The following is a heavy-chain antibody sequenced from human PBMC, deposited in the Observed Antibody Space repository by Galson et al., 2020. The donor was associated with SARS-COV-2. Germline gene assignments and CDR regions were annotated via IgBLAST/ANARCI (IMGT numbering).Heavy chain of an antibody. CDR2: ISAYNGNT. Sequence: ASVNVSCKASGYTFTSYGISWVRQAPGQELAWMGWISAYNGNTNYAQKLQGRVTMTTDTSTSTAYMELRSLRSDGTAVYYCALSYYDSSGPEFDYWGQGTLVTVSS. J-gene: IGHJ4*02. CDR1: GYTFTSYG. D-gene: IGHD3-22*01. V-gene: IGHV1-18*01. CDR3: ALSYYDSSGPEFDY.